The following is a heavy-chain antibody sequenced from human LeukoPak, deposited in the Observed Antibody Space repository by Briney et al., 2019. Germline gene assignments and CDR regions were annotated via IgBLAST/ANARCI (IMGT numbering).Heavy chain of an antibody. V-gene: IGHV4-59*08. D-gene: IGHD3-22*01. Sequence: SETLSLTCTVSGGSISTYYWSWIRQPPGKGLEWIGHIYYSGSTNYNPSLKSRVTISLDTSKNQFSLNLRSVTAADTAVYFCARQGDSGRSYDYWGQGTLVTVSS. J-gene: IGHJ4*02. CDR2: IYYSGST. CDR3: ARQGDSGRSYDY. CDR1: GGSISTYY.